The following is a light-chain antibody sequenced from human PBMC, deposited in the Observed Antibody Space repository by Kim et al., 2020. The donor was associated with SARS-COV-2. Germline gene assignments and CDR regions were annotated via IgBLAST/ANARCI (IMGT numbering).Light chain of an antibody. Sequence: AIQLTQSPSSLSASVGDRVTITCRASQGISSALAWYQQKPGKAPKLLIYDASSLESGVPSRFSGSGSGTDFTLTISSLQPEDFATYSCQPFNSYPLITFGQGTRLEIK. CDR2: DAS. CDR1: QGISSA. J-gene: IGKJ5*01. CDR3: QPFNSYPLIT. V-gene: IGKV1-13*02.